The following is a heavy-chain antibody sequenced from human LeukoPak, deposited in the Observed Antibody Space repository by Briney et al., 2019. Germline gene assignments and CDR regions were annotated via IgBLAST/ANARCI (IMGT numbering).Heavy chain of an antibody. V-gene: IGHV3-23*01. CDR1: GFTFSSYA. D-gene: IGHD6-19*01. CDR3: ARDGRPYSSGRVHEFDY. J-gene: IGHJ4*02. CDR2: ISGSGGST. Sequence: PGGSLRLSCAASGFTFSSYAMSWVRQAPGKGLEWVSAISGSGGSTYYADSVKGRFTISRDNSKNTLYLQMNSLRAEDTAVYYCARDGRPYSSGRVHEFDYWGQGTLVTVSS.